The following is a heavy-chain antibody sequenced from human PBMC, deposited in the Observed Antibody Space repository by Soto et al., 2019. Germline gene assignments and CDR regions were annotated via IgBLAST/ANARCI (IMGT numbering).Heavy chain of an antibody. J-gene: IGHJ5*02. CDR3: ARETKFYGFWSGDYRFDT. CDR2: ISASSGNT. V-gene: IGHV1-18*01. D-gene: IGHD3-3*01. CDR1: GYSFNSYG. Sequence: QTQLVQSGPEVKNPGASVKVSCKASGYSFNSYGISWVRQAPGQGLEWMGWISASSGNTSYAEELQGRVTMTTDSATSTAYMELRSLTSDDTAVYYCARETKFYGFWSGDYRFDTWGQGTLVSVSS.